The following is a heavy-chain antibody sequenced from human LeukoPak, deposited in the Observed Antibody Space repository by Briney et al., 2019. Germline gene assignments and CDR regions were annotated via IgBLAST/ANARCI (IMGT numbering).Heavy chain of an antibody. J-gene: IGHJ6*02. V-gene: IGHV1-24*01. CDR3: VAAIVVVPAAIGNGMDV. CDR1: GYTLTELS. D-gene: IGHD2-2*01. Sequence: ASVNVSCKVSGYTLTELSMHWVRQPPGKGLEGMGGFYPKYGESIYAQKVQGRVTMTEDTSTDTAYMELSSLRSEDTAVYYCVAAIVVVPAAIGNGMDVWGQGTTVTVSS. CDR2: FYPKYGES.